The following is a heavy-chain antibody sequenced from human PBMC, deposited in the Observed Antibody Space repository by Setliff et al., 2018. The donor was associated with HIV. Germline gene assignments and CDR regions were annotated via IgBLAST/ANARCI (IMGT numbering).Heavy chain of an antibody. CDR1: GFTFSSYA. CDR3: TRLRGYSFDIFFDF. Sequence: GGSLRLSCAASGFTFSSYAMTWVRQAPGKGLEWVGVIGSKPYGGTTEYAASVKGRFTISRDDSKSIAHLQMNSLKTEDTAIYYCTRLRGYSFDIFFDFWGQGTLVTVSS. V-gene: IGHV3-49*04. J-gene: IGHJ4*02. D-gene: IGHD5-18*01. CDR2: IGSKPYGGTT.